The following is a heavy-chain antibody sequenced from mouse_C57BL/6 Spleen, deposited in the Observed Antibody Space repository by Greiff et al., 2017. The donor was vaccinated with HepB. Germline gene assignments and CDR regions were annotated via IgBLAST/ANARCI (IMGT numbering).Heavy chain of an antibody. CDR1: GYSITSGYY. CDR2: ISYDGSN. V-gene: IGHV3-6*01. D-gene: IGHD4-1*02. J-gene: IGHJ4*01. CDR3: ARRPSTGYYAMDY. Sequence: EVQLQQSGPGLVKPSQSLSLTCSVTGYSITSGYYWNWIRQFPGNKLEWMGYISYDGSNNYNPSLKNRISITRDTSKNQFFLKLNSVTTEDTATYYCARRPSTGYYAMDYWGQGTSVTVSS.